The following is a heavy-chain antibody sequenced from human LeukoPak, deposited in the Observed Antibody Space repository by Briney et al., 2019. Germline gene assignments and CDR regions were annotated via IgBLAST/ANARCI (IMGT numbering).Heavy chain of an antibody. CDR3: ARKSAEYSSSNYFDY. D-gene: IGHD6-6*01. CDR2: IYPGDSDT. J-gene: IGHJ4*02. Sequence: GASLKISCKGSGYRFTSYWIGWVRQMPGKGLEWMGIIYPGDSDTRYSPSFQGQVTISADKSISTAYLQWSSLKASDTAMYYCARKSAEYSSSNYFDYWGQGTLVTVSS. V-gene: IGHV5-51*01. CDR1: GYRFTSYW.